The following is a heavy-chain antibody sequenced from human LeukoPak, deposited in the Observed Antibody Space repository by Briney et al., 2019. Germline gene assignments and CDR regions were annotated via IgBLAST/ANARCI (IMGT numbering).Heavy chain of an antibody. CDR2: INNDGSST. V-gene: IGHV3-74*01. CDR1: GFTSSYFW. J-gene: IGHJ4*02. Sequence: PGGSLRLSCAASGFTSSYFWMHWVRQAPGKGLVWVSRINNDGSSTSYADSVKGRFAISRDNSKNTLYLQMNSLRAEDTAVYYCARAEDSYGYADYWGQGTLVTVSS. CDR3: ARAEDSYGYADY. D-gene: IGHD5-18*01.